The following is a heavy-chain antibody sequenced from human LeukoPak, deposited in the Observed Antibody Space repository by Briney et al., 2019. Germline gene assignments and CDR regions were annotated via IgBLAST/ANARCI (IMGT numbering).Heavy chain of an antibody. D-gene: IGHD1-1*01. CDR3: AKERRTGAWMTDF. V-gene: IGHV3-21*04. Sequence: PGGSLRLSCAASGFTFSSYTMNWVRQAPGKGLEWVSSISSSGSSIYYADSVKGRFTISRGNSKNTLYLQMNSLRAEDTAVYFCAKERRTGAWMTDFWGQGTLVTVSS. CDR1: GFTFSSYT. CDR2: ISSSGSSI. J-gene: IGHJ4*02.